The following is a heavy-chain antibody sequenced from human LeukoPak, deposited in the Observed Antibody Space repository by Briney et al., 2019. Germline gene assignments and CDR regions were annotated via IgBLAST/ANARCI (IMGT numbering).Heavy chain of an antibody. CDR3: VIAHDPRGDAYNFLTCFFDL. Sequence: GGSLRLSCAGSGFTFSSYAMHWIRQAPGKGLEWLAVISSVGHNKFYADSLKGRFTISRDNSNSTLSLRMNSLRPDDTAVYYCVIAHDPRGDAYNFLTCFFDLWGRGTLVTVSS. V-gene: IGHV3-30*01. J-gene: IGHJ2*01. CDR1: GFTFSSYA. D-gene: IGHD5-24*01. CDR2: ISSVGHNK.